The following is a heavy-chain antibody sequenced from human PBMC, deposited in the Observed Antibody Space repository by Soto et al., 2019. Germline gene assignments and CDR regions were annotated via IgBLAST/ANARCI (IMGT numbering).Heavy chain of an antibody. J-gene: IGHJ4*02. CDR3: AKDPWGMGSMYGSGSYQDGY. V-gene: IGHV3-23*01. Sequence: GGSLRLSCAASGFTFSSYAMSWVRQAPGKGLEWVSAISGSGGSTYYADSVKGRFTISRDNSKNTLYLQMNSLRAEDTAVYYCAKDPWGMGSMYGSGSYQDGYWGQGTLVTVSS. D-gene: IGHD3-10*01. CDR1: GFTFSSYA. CDR2: ISGSGGST.